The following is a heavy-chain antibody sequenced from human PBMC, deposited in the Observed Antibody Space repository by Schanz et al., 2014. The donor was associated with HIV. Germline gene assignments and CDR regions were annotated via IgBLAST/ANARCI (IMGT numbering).Heavy chain of an antibody. CDR1: GYTFSDYD. D-gene: IGHD1-26*01. CDR3: VRAASFHFDKEGYYRNWYFDF. CDR2: VNPESGNT. V-gene: IGHV1-8*02. J-gene: IGHJ2*01. Sequence: QVQLVQSGAELKKPGSSVKVSCETSGYTFSDYDINWVRQAPGQGLEWMGWVNPESGNTGMADKFLGRLSLTRFTSTGTAYMELDSLRSGDTAIYYCVRAASFHFDKEGYYRNWYFDFWGRGTLVAVSS.